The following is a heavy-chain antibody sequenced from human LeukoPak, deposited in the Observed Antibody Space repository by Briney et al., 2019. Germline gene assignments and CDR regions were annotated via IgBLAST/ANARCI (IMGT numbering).Heavy chain of an antibody. CDR2: ISSSSSYI. CDR3: ARARDCYDSSGYYLYGMDV. V-gene: IGHV3-21*01. Sequence: TGGSLRLSCAASGFTFSSYSMNWVRQAPGKGLEWVSSISSSSSYIYYADSVKGRFTISRDNAKNSLYLQMNSLRAEDTAVYYCARARDCYDSSGYYLYGMDVWGQGTTVTVSS. J-gene: IGHJ6*02. CDR1: GFTFSSYS. D-gene: IGHD3-22*01.